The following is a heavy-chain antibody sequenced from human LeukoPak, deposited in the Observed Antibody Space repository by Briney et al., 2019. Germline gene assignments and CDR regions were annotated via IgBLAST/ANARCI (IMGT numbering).Heavy chain of an antibody. CDR3: AKPPWRSSGPLGI. D-gene: IGHD3-22*01. Sequence: PGGSLRLSCAASGFTFSSYAMSWVRQAPGKGLEWVSAISGSGGSTYYADSVKGRLTISRDNSKNTLYLQMNSLRAEDTAVYYCAKPPWRSSGPLGIWGQGTMVTVSS. J-gene: IGHJ3*02. CDR1: GFTFSSYA. V-gene: IGHV3-23*01. CDR2: ISGSGGST.